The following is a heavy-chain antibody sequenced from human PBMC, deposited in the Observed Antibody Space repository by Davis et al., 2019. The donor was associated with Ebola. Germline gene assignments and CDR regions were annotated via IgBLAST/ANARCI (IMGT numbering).Heavy chain of an antibody. D-gene: IGHD6-19*01. CDR3: ARGMTVAANWFDS. CDR1: GFTFSSYG. Sequence: GESLKISCAASGFTFSSYGMHWVRQAPGKGLVWVSRINSDGSSTSYADSVKGRFTISRDNAKNTLYVQMNSLRAEDTAMYYCARGMTVAANWFDSWGQGTLVTVSS. J-gene: IGHJ5*01. CDR2: INSDGSST. V-gene: IGHV3-74*01.